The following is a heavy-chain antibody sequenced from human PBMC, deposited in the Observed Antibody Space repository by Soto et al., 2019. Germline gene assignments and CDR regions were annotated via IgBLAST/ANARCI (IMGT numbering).Heavy chain of an antibody. Sequence: PSETLSLTCTVSGGSISSGGYYWSWIRQHPGKGLEWIGYIYYSGSTYYNPSLKSRVTISVDTSKNQFSLKLSSVTAADTAVYYCARYCSGGSCYYYYYGMDVWGQGTTVTVSS. V-gene: IGHV4-31*03. J-gene: IGHJ6*02. CDR1: GGSISSGGYY. CDR3: ARYCSGGSCYYYYYGMDV. CDR2: IYYSGST. D-gene: IGHD2-15*01.